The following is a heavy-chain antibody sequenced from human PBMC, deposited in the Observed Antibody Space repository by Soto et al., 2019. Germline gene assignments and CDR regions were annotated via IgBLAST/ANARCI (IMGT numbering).Heavy chain of an antibody. V-gene: IGHV1-69*06. Sequence: QVQLVQYGAEVKKPGSSVKVSCKVSGGTFSSHAINWLRQAPGQGFEWMGVIIPITETPNNAEKFQGRVTITADKSTTTVYMELSSLTFDDTAVYFCARGNKGPGHYGPGSQGWYGPWGQGTLVTVSS. CDR3: ARGNKGPGHYGPGSQGWYGP. CDR1: GGTFSSHA. J-gene: IGHJ5*02. CDR2: IIPITETP. D-gene: IGHD3-10*01.